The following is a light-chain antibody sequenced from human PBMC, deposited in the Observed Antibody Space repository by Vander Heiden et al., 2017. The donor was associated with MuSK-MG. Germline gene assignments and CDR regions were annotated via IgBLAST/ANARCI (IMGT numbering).Light chain of an antibody. CDR3: SSYSKTATLV. CDR1: SDDIGAYNH. Sequence: QSALTQVASVSGSLGESITMSCTGTSDDIGAYNHVAWYQQHPGEAPKVLIYVASNGPSGVSNRFSVAQSGNTAFLTISGLQAEDEADYYCSSYSKTATLVFGGGTKVTVL. J-gene: IGLJ2*01. CDR2: VAS. V-gene: IGLV2-14*03.